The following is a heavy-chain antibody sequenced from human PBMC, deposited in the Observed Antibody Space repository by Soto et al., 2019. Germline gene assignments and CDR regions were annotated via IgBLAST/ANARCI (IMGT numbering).Heavy chain of an antibody. V-gene: IGHV3-11*01. J-gene: IGHJ5*02. CDR2: ISSSGSTI. D-gene: IGHD3-22*01. Sequence: GGSLRLSCAASGFTFSDYYMSWIRQAPGKGLEWVSYISSSGSTIYYADSVKGRFTISRDNAKNSLYLQMNSLRAEDTAVYYCASYYYDSSGYYNWFDPWGQGTLVTVSS. CDR1: GFTFSDYY. CDR3: ASYYYDSSGYYNWFDP.